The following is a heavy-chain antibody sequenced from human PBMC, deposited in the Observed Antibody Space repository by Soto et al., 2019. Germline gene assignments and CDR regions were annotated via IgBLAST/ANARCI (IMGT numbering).Heavy chain of an antibody. J-gene: IGHJ4*02. V-gene: IGHV3-33*01. CDR1: GFTFSSYG. CDR3: ARERWLQGRYHFDY. D-gene: IGHD5-12*01. Sequence: QVQLVESGGGVVQPGRSLRLSCAASGFTFSSYGMHWVRQAPGKGLEWVAVIWYDGSNKYYADSVKGRFTISRDNSKNTLYLQMNSLRAEDTAVYYCARERWLQGRYHFDYWGQGTLVTVSS. CDR2: IWYDGSNK.